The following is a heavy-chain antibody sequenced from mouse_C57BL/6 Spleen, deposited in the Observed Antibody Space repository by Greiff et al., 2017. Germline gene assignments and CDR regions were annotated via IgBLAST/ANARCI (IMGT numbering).Heavy chain of an antibody. CDR1: GFTFSSYG. CDR2: ISSGGSYT. D-gene: IGHD1-1*01. CDR3: ARHKNGSSYWYFDV. J-gene: IGHJ1*03. Sequence: EVMLVESGGDLVKPGGSLKLSCAASGFTFSSYGMSWVRQTPDKRLEWVATISSGGSYTYYPDSVKGRFTISRDNVKNTLYLQMSSLRSEDTAMYYCARHKNGSSYWYFDVWGTGTTVTVSS. V-gene: IGHV5-6*01.